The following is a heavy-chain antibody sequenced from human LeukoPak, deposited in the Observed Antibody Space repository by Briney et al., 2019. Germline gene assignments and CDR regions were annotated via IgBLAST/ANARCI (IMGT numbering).Heavy chain of an antibody. CDR1: GGTFSSYA. CDR3: ARDSGGAVAGFDY. J-gene: IGHJ4*02. V-gene: IGHV1-69*13. D-gene: IGHD6-19*01. CDR2: IIPIFGTA. Sequence: ASVKVSCKASGGTFSSYAISWVRQATGQGLEWMGGIIPIFGTANYAQKFQGRVTITADESTSTAYMELRSLRSDDTAVYYCARDSGGAVAGFDYWGQGTLVTVSS.